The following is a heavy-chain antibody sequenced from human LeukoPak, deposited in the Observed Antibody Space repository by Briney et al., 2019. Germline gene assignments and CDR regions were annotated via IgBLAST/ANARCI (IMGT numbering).Heavy chain of an antibody. CDR3: ASLGRHEKSHALDS. V-gene: IGHV1-2*02. CDR2: INLNNGGP. Sequence: ASVKVSCRASGNTFTGHYMHWVRQAPGQGLEWMGWINLNNGGPNFGQKFQGRVTLIRDTSITTAYMELSRVTSDDTAVYYCASLGRHEKSHALDSWGQGTLVTVSS. J-gene: IGHJ4*02. CDR1: GNTFTGHY. D-gene: IGHD1-26*01.